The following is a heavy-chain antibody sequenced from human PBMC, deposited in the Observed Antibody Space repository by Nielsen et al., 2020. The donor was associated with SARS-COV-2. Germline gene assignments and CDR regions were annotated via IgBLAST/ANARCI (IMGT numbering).Heavy chain of an antibody. Sequence: ASVKVSCKASGYTFTGYYMHWVRQAPGQGLEWMGWINPNSGGTNYAQKFQGRVTMTRDTSTSTVYMELRSLRSDDTAVYYCARTSRDITIFGVVIRLGYWGQGTLVTVSS. V-gene: IGHV1-2*02. CDR2: INPNSGGT. CDR3: ARTSRDITIFGVVIRLGY. CDR1: GYTFTGYY. D-gene: IGHD3-3*01. J-gene: IGHJ4*02.